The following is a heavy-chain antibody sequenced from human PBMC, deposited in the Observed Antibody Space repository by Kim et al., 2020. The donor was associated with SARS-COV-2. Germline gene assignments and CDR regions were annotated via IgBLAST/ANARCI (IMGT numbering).Heavy chain of an antibody. CDR2: IYYSGST. V-gene: IGHV4-39*01. CDR3: ARSAVGYSGYDERLPASTKTYYYYGMDV. D-gene: IGHD5-12*01. Sequence: SETLSLTCTVSGGSISSSSYYWGWIRQPPGKGLEWIGSIYYSGSTYYNPSLKSRVTISVDTSKNQFSLKLSSVTAADTAVYYCARSAVGYSGYDERLPASTKTYYYYGMDVWGQGTTVTVSS. J-gene: IGHJ6*02. CDR1: GGSISSSSYY.